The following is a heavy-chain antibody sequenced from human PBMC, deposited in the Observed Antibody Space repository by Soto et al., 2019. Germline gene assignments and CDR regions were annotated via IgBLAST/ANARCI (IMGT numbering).Heavy chain of an antibody. CDR3: AGHNGPLYVGYYYDMDV. D-gene: IGHD3-16*01. CDR1: GGSISSSSYY. Sequence: SETLSLTCTVSGGSISSSSYYWGWIRQPPGKGLEWIGSIYYSGYTYYNPSLKSRVTISVDTSKNQFSLKLSSVTAADTAVYYWAGHNGPLYVGYYYDMDVWGQGTTVT. J-gene: IGHJ6*02. V-gene: IGHV4-39*01. CDR2: IYYSGYT.